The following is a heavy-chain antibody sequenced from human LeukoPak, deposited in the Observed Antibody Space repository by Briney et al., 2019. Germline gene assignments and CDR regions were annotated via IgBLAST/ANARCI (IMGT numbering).Heavy chain of an antibody. CDR2: IVVGSGNT. Sequence: SVKVSCKASGFTFTSSAVQWVRQTRGQRLEWIGWIVVGSGNTNYAQKFQERVTITRDMSTSTAYMELSSLRSEDTAVYYCAAWYSSGWYGPYYFDYWGQGTLVTVSS. J-gene: IGHJ4*02. CDR1: GFTFTSSA. CDR3: AAWYSSGWYGPYYFDY. D-gene: IGHD6-19*01. V-gene: IGHV1-58*01.